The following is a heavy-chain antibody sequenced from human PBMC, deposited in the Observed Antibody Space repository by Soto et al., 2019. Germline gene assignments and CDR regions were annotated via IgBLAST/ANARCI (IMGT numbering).Heavy chain of an antibody. V-gene: IGHV1-18*01. CDR1: GYTFTSDG. CDR3: ARFLNYYDSSGPSGAFDY. Sequence: ASVKVSCKASGYTFTSDGISWVRQAPGQGIEWMGWISAYNGNTNYAQKLQGSVTMTTDTSTSTAYMELRSLRSDDTAVYYCARFLNYYDSSGPSGAFDYWGQGTLITVSS. J-gene: IGHJ4*02. CDR2: ISAYNGNT. D-gene: IGHD3-22*01.